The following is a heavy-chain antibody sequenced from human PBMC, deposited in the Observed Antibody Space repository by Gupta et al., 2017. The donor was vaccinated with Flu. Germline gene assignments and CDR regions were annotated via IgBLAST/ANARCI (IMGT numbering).Heavy chain of an antibody. CDR2: IIPIFGTA. CDR1: A. V-gene: IGHV1-69*06. CDR3: ARDLMATGGTHTNWFDP. D-gene: IGHD5-12*01. Sequence: AISWVRQAPGQGLEWMGGIIPIFGTANYAQKFQGRVTITADKSTSTAYMELSSLRSEDTAVYYCARDLMATGGTHTNWFDPWGQGTLVTVSS. J-gene: IGHJ5*02.